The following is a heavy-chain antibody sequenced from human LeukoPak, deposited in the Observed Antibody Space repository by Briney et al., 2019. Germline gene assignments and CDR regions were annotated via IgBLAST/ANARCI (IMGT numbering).Heavy chain of an antibody. CDR1: GGSISSYY. Sequence: SETLSLTCTVSGGSISSYYWSWIRQPPGKGLEWIGYIYYSGSTNYNPSLKSRVTISVDTSKNQFSLKLSSVTAADTAVYYCASLGFGELQDYWGQGTLVTVSS. V-gene: IGHV4-59*12. D-gene: IGHD3-10*01. CDR3: ASLGFGELQDY. J-gene: IGHJ4*02. CDR2: IYYSGST.